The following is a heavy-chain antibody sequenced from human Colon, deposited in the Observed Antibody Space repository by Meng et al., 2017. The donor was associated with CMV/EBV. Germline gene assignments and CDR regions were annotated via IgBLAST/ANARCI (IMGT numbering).Heavy chain of an antibody. Sequence: VERVVVGGGVVQSGGSLRLSWGASGFTFSDYGMHWLRQAPGKGLEWVAFVLYDGSRKYYGDSVKGRFSISRDNSKNTLYLQMNSLRADDTAVYYCVKDQCRGWGQGTLVTVSS. CDR1: GFTFSDYG. J-gene: IGHJ4*02. CDR3: VKDQCRG. V-gene: IGHV3-30*02. D-gene: IGHD3-10*01. CDR2: VLYDGSRK.